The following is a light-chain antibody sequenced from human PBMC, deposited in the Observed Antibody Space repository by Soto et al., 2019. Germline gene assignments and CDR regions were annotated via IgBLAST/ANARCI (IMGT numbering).Light chain of an antibody. CDR2: MAS. V-gene: IGKV1-5*03. J-gene: IGKJ1*01. CDR3: QQYNGYPWT. CDR1: ESISTR. Sequence: DIQMTQSPSTLSASVGDRVTITCRASESISTRLAWYQQRPGKAPNLLIYMASSLESGVPSRFSGSGSGTEFTLTISSLQPDDFATYYCQQYNGYPWTFGQGTKVDIK.